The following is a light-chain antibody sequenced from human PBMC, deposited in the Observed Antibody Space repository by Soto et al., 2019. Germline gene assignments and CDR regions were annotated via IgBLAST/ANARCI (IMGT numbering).Light chain of an antibody. Sequence: EIVMTQSPGTLSVSPGERATLSCRASQSFSSNLAWFQHKPGQAPRLLIYGASTRATGIPARFSGSGSGTEFTLTISSLQSEDFAVYYCRQYNDWPRTFGQGTKVEI. CDR1: QSFSSN. CDR3: RQYNDWPRT. CDR2: GAS. V-gene: IGKV3-15*01. J-gene: IGKJ1*01.